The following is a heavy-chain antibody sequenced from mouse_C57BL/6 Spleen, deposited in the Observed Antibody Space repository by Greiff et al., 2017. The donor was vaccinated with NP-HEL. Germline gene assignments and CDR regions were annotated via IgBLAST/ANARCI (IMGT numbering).Heavy chain of an antibody. V-gene: IGHV3-1*01. Sequence: EVQLVESGPGMVKPSQSLSLTCTVTGYSITSGYDWHWIRHFPGNKLEWMGYISYSGSPNYNPSLKSRIYITHDTSKNHFFLKLNSVTTEDTATYYCARDGEGYAMDYWGQGTSVTVSS. CDR3: ARDGEGYAMDY. CDR2: ISYSGSP. J-gene: IGHJ4*01. CDR1: GYSITSGYD.